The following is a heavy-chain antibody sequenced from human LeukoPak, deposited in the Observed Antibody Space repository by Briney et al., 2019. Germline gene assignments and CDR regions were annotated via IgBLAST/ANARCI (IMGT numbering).Heavy chain of an antibody. CDR1: GGTFSSYA. V-gene: IGHV1-69*05. Sequence: ASVKVSCKASGGTFSSYAISWVRQAPGQGLEWMGGIIPTFGTANYAQKFQGRVAITTDESTSTAYMELSSLRSEDTAVYYCARGDYGGNLDYWGQGTLVTVSS. J-gene: IGHJ4*02. CDR3: ARGDYGGNLDY. D-gene: IGHD4-23*01. CDR2: IIPTFGTA.